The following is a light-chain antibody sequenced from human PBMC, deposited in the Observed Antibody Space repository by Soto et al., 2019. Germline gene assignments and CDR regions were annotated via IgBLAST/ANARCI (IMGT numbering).Light chain of an antibody. V-gene: IGKV3-11*01. CDR2: DAS. CDR3: QQRSNWPIT. CDR1: QNVNSY. J-gene: IGKJ5*01. Sequence: EIVLTQSPATLSLSPGERATLSCRAGQNVNSYITWYQQKPGQAPRLLIYDASNRATGIPARFSGSGSGTDFTLTINSLEPEDFAVYYCQQRSNWPITFGQGTRLEIK.